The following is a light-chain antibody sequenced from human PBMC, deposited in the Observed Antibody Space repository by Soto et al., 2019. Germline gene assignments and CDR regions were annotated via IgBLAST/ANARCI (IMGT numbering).Light chain of an antibody. Sequence: EIVLTQSPGTLSLSPGERATLSCRASQSISSSYLAWYQQKPGQAPRLLIYAASSRATGIPDRFSGSGSGTDFTLTISRLESEDFAVYYCQQYGSSSYTFGGGTQLEIK. CDR1: QSISSSY. CDR2: AAS. CDR3: QQYGSSSYT. J-gene: IGKJ4*01. V-gene: IGKV3-20*01.